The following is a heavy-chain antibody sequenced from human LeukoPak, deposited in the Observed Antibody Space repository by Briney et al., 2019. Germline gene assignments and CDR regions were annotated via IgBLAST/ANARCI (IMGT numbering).Heavy chain of an antibody. CDR1: GYSFSVYY. CDR2: INFDNGGT. D-gene: IGHD2-8*01. CDR3: VKGLMNELNS. V-gene: IGHV1-2*02. Sequence: ASVKVSCKTSGYSFSVYYMYWVRQVPGQGLEWVGWINFDNGGTKYAQKFRDRVTLTGDTSINTGYMTLTNLREDGTAIYFCVKGLMNELNSWGQGTLVRVSS. J-gene: IGHJ4*02.